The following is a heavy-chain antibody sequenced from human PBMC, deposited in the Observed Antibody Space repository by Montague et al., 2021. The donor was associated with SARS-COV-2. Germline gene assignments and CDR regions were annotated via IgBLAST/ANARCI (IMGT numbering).Heavy chain of an antibody. Sequence: CAISGDSVSTNSGTWNWVRLSPSKGLEWLGRTYYRSEWYSDYSLSVKSRISINPDTSKNQFSLQLNSVTPEDTAVYYCARAERGSCGDGNCYQYFFNYWGQGTLVTVSS. CDR3: ARAERGSCGDGNCYQYFFNY. V-gene: IGHV6-1*01. D-gene: IGHD2-15*01. CDR1: GDSVSTNSGT. J-gene: IGHJ4*02. CDR2: TYYRSEWYS.